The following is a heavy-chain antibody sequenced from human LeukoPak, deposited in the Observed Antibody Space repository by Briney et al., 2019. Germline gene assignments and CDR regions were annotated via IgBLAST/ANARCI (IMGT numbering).Heavy chain of an antibody. Sequence: PGGSLRLSCTASGFTFSTSVMSWVRQAPGKGLEWVSTISDSGVSTYYADSVKGRFTISRDNPKNTLYLQMNSLRAEDTAIYYCAKAIPTMVRAASYYFDFWGQGTLVTVSS. J-gene: IGHJ4*02. CDR3: AKAIPTMVRAASYYFDF. D-gene: IGHD3-10*01. CDR2: ISDSGVST. V-gene: IGHV3-23*01. CDR1: GFTFSTSV.